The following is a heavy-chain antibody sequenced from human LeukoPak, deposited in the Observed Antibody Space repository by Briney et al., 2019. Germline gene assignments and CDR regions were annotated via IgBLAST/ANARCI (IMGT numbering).Heavy chain of an antibody. CDR1: GFTFSNYA. D-gene: IGHD2-15*01. CDR2: ISASGGST. CDR3: AKRYCGGGSCYAAY. J-gene: IGHJ4*02. V-gene: IGHV3-23*01. Sequence: GGSLRLSCAASGFTFSNYAMSWVRQAPGKGLEWVSAISASGGSTYYADSVKGRVTISRDNSKDTLSLQMNSLRVEDTAVYYCAKRYCGGGSCYAAYWGQGTLVTVSS.